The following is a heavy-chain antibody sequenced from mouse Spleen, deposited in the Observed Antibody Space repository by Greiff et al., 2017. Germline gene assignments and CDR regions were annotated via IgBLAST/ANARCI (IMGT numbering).Heavy chain of an antibody. J-gene: IGHJ2*01. D-gene: IGHD2-14*01. Sequence: EVQRVESGPGLVKPSQSLSLTCSVTGYSITSGYYWNWIRQFPGNKLEWMGYISYDGSNNYNPSLKNRISITRDTSKNQFFLKLNSVTTEDTATYYCATRYDPYYFDYWGQGTTLTVSS. CDR3: ATRYDPYYFDY. V-gene: IGHV3-6*01. CDR2: ISYDGSN. CDR1: GYSITSGYY.